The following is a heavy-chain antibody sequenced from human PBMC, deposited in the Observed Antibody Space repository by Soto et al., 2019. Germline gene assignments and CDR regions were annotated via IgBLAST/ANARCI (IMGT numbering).Heavy chain of an antibody. CDR3: ARYYPVATIYFDY. CDR1: GYTFTSYD. V-gene: IGHV1-18*01. J-gene: IGHJ4*01. CDR2: MSANNGNT. D-gene: IGHD5-12*01. Sequence: ASVKVSCKASGYTFTSYDINWVRQATGQGLEWMGWMSANNGNTDYAQKLQGRVTMTTDTSTSTAYMELRSLRSDDTAVYYCARYYPVATIYFDYWGHGTLVTVSS.